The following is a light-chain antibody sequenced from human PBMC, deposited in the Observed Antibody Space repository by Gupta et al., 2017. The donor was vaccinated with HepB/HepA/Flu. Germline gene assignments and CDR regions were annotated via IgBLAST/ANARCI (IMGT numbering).Light chain of an antibody. CDR3: QQTDSIPFN. J-gene: IGKJ3*01. Sequence: DVQMTQSPSSLSASVGDRVTITCRASETISSFLSWFQQKPGRAPKLLIYSASRLQSGVPSRFSGSRSGTDFTLTISSLQPEDFATYYCQQTDSIPFNFGHGTRVDI. V-gene: IGKV1-39*01. CDR2: SAS. CDR1: ETISSF.